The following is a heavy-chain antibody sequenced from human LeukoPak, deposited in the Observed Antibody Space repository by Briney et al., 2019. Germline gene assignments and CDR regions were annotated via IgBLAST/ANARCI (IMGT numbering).Heavy chain of an antibody. CDR1: GGTFSSYA. J-gene: IGHJ6*03. V-gene: IGHV1-69*01. CDR3: ARSSAPNPILGFWSGSYYMDV. D-gene: IGHD3-3*01. CDR2: IIPIFGTA. Sequence: SVKVSCKASGGTFSSYAISWVRQAPGQGLEWMGGIIPIFGTANYAQKFQGRGTITSDESTSTAYMELSSLRSEDTAVYYCARSSAPNPILGFWSGSYYMDVWGKGTTVTVSS.